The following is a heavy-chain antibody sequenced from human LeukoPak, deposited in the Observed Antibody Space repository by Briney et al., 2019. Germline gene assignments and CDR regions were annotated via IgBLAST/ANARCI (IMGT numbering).Heavy chain of an antibody. CDR3: ANHRGERLYNAFDI. CDR2: NSSSSSAI. CDR1: GFTFSSYS. Sequence: GGSLRLSCAASGFTFSSYSMNWVRPAPGKGLEWVSYNSSSSSAIYYADSVKGRFTISRDHAKISLYLQMNSLRAEDTAVYYCANHRGERLYNAFDIWGQGTMVPVSS. V-gene: IGHV3-48*01. D-gene: IGHD3-10*01. J-gene: IGHJ3*02.